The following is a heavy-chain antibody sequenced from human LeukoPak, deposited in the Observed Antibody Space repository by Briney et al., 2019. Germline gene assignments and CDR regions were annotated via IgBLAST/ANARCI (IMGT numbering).Heavy chain of an antibody. CDR2: IRSKAYGGTT. CDR3: TRDYPYGSGRKLLLLPRTSGVYYMDV. Sequence: GGSLRLPCTASGFTFGDYAMSWFRQAPGKGLDWVGFIRSKAYGGTTEYAASVKGRFTISRDDSKSIAYLRMNSLKTEDTAVYYCTRDYPYGSGRKLLLLPRTSGVYYMDVWGKGTTVTVSS. CDR1: GFTFGDYA. V-gene: IGHV3-49*03. D-gene: IGHD3-10*01. J-gene: IGHJ6*03.